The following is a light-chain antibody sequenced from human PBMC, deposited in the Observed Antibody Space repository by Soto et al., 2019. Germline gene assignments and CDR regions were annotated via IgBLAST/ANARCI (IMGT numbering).Light chain of an antibody. CDR2: KAS. CDR1: QSISSW. V-gene: IGKV1-5*03. Sequence: DIQMTQSPSTLSASVGERVTITCRASQSISSWLAWYQQKPGKAPKLLIYKASTLKSGVPSRFSGSGSGTEFTLTISSLQPDDFATYYCQQYNSYPWTFGQGTKVDI. CDR3: QQYNSYPWT. J-gene: IGKJ1*01.